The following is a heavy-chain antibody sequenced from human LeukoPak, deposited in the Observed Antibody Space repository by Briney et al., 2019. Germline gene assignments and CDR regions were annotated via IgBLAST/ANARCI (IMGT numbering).Heavy chain of an antibody. J-gene: IGHJ4*02. CDR1: GFTLGDYA. D-gene: IGHD3-22*01. CDR2: IRSKAYGGTT. Sequence: GGSLRLSCTASGFTLGDYAMSWFRQAPGKGLEWVGFIRSKAYGGTTGYAASVKGRFTISRDDSKSIAYLQMNSLKTEDTAVYYCTRDRRRYYYDSSGYKYFDYWAREPWSPSPQ. CDR3: TRDRRRYYYDSSGYKYFDY. V-gene: IGHV3-49*03.